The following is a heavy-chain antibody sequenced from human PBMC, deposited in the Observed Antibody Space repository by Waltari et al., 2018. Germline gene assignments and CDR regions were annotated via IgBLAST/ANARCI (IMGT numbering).Heavy chain of an antibody. Sequence: QVQLQQWGAGLLTPSETLSPTCAVYGGSFSGYYWSWVRQPPGKGLEWIGEINHSGSTNYNPSLKSRVTISVDTSKNQFSLKVNSVTAADTAVYYCARGYCSGDSCSVYFDYWGQGTLVTVSS. CDR3: ARGYCSGDSCSVYFDY. CDR1: GGSFSGYY. CDR2: INHSGST. D-gene: IGHD2-15*01. V-gene: IGHV4-34*02. J-gene: IGHJ4*02.